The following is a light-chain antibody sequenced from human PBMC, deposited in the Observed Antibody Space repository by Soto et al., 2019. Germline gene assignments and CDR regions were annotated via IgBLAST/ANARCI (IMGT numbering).Light chain of an antibody. CDR3: QQYYSYPQT. Sequence: AIRMTQSPSSFSASTGDRVTITCRASQGISSYLAWYQQKPGKAPKLLIYAASTVQSGVPSRFSGSGSGTDFTLTISCLQSEDFANYYCQQYYSYPQTFGQGTKLEIK. CDR2: AAS. CDR1: QGISSY. V-gene: IGKV1-8*01. J-gene: IGKJ2*01.